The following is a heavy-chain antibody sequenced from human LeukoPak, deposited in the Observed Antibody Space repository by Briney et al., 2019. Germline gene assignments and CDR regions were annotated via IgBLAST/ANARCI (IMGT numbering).Heavy chain of an antibody. D-gene: IGHD5-18*01. J-gene: IGHJ4*02. V-gene: IGHV3-33*06. CDR3: AKVDTAMVTGFDY. CDR1: GFTFSSYG. CDR2: IWYDGSNK. Sequence: GGSLRLSCAASGFTFSSYGMHWVRQAPGKGLGWVAVIWYDGSNKYYADSVKGRFTISRDNSKNTLYLQMNSLRAEDTAVYYCAKVDTAMVTGFDYWGQGTLVTVSS.